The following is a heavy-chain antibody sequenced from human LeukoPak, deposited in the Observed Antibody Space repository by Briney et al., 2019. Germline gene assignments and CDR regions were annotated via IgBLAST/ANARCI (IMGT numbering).Heavy chain of an antibody. Sequence: SRTLSLTCTVSGGSISSYYWSWIRQPPGKGLEWIGYIYYSGNTNYNPSLKSRVTMSLDTSKNQFSLRLTSVTAADTAVYYCTRGSIAYYYMDVWGKGTTVTISS. J-gene: IGHJ6*03. CDR3: TRGSIAYYYMDV. CDR2: IYYSGNT. CDR1: GGSISSYY. V-gene: IGHV4-59*08. D-gene: IGHD3-22*01.